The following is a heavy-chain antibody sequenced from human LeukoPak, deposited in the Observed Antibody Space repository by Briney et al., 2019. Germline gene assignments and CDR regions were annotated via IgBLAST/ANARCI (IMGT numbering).Heavy chain of an antibody. CDR3: ARDTYSSSSTIDY. J-gene: IGHJ4*02. CDR2: ISSSGSTI. V-gene: IGHV3-11*04. Sequence: GGSLRRSCAASGFTFSDYYMSWIRQAPGKGLEWVSYISSSGSTIYYADSVKGRFTISRDNAENSLYLQMNSLRAEDTAVYYCARDTYSSSSTIDYWGQGTLVTVSS. D-gene: IGHD6-6*01. CDR1: GFTFSDYY.